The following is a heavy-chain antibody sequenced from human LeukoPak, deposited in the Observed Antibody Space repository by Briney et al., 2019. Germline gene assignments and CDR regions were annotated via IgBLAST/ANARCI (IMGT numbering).Heavy chain of an antibody. CDR2: IYSTGDT. J-gene: IGHJ4*03. Sequence: SETLSLTCTVSGASINNYYWSWVRQPPLKGLKWIGYIYSTGDTSYNPSLESRVSISMDTSKNHFSLEITSVTAADTAVYYCARGSRVYDRSGFHTWHDYWGHGTLVTVSS. V-gene: IGHV4-59*01. CDR3: ARGSRVYDRSGFHTWHDY. CDR1: GASINNYY. D-gene: IGHD3-22*01.